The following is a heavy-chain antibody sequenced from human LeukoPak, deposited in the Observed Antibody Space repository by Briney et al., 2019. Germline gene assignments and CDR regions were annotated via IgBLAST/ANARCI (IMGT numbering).Heavy chain of an antibody. CDR2: ISSNGGST. CDR1: GFTFSSYA. D-gene: IGHD1-26*01. CDR3: AREGATLRPFDY. Sequence: GGSLRLSCAASGFTFSSYAMHWVRQAPGKGLEYDSAISSNGGSTYYANSVKGRFTISRDNSKNTLYLQMGSLRAEDMAVYYCAREGATLRPFDYWGQGTLVTVSS. V-gene: IGHV3-64*01. J-gene: IGHJ4*02.